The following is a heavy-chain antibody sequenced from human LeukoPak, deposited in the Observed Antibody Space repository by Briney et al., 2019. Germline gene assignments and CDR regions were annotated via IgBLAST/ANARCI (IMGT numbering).Heavy chain of an antibody. CDR2: VNHSGYT. CDR1: GVSFSTYY. J-gene: IGHJ4*01. CDR3: ARQLYGSDY. Sequence: PSETLSLTCDVSGVSFSTYYWSWIRQSPEKGLEWIGEVNHSGYTNLNPSLKSRVTISVDTSKNQFSLKLSSVTAADTAVYYCARQLYGSDYWGHGTLVTVSS. V-gene: IGHV4-34*01. D-gene: IGHD4-17*01.